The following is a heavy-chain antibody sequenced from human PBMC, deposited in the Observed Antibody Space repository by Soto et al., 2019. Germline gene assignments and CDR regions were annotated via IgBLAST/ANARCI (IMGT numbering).Heavy chain of an antibody. CDR3: ARIVYEGRATVGWYFDY. D-gene: IGHD1-26*01. CDR2: ISAYNGNT. J-gene: IGHJ4*02. V-gene: IGHV1-18*01. Sequence: ASVKVSCKASGYTFTSYGISWVRQAPGQGLEWMGWISAYNGNTNYAQRLQGRVTMTTDTSTSTAYMELRSLRSDDTAVYYCARIVYEGRATVGWYFDYWGQGTLVTVYS. CDR1: GYTFTSYG.